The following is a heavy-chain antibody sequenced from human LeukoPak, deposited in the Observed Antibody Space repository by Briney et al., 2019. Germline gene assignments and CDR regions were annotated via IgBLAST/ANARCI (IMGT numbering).Heavy chain of an antibody. V-gene: IGHV1-69*05. D-gene: IGHD6-19*01. J-gene: IGHJ4*02. CDR2: IIPIFGTA. Sequence: SVKVSCKASGGTFSSYAISWERQAPGQGLEWMGGIIPIFGTANYAQKFQGRVTITTDESTSTAYMELSSLRSEDTAVYYCATVYPLSYSSGWLPLGDWGQGTLVTVSS. CDR1: GGTFSSYA. CDR3: ATVYPLSYSSGWLPLGD.